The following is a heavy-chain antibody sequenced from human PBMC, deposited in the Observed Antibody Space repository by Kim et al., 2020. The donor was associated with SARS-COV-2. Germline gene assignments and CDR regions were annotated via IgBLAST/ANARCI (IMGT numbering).Heavy chain of an antibody. Sequence: GGSLRLSCAASGFTFSTYEMNWVRQAPGKGLEWISYISSSGYTIYYADSVKGRFTISRDNAKNSLYLQINSLRAEDTAVYYCARDFGHYYGMDVWGQGTTVTVSS. D-gene: IGHD3-3*01. CDR1: GFTFSTYE. CDR3: ARDFGHYYGMDV. J-gene: IGHJ6*02. V-gene: IGHV3-48*03. CDR2: ISSSGYTI.